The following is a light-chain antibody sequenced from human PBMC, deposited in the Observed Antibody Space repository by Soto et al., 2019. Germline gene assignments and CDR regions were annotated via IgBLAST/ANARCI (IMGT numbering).Light chain of an antibody. CDR1: QSVSSNY. CDR3: QQYTGPPTT. CDR2: GAS. Sequence: ESVLTQSPGTLSLSPGERATLSCRASQSVSSNYLAWYQQKPGQAPRLLIYGASTRATGIPDRFSGSGSGTDFTLTITRLEPEDSAVYFCQQYTGPPTTFGQGTKVDIK. V-gene: IGKV3-20*01. J-gene: IGKJ1*01.